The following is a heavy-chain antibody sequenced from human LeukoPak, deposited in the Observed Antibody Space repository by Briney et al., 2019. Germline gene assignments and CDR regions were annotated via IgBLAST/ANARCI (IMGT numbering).Heavy chain of an antibody. D-gene: IGHD1-26*01. CDR1: GGSISSGGYY. CDR3: ASPSGGSYPFDY. J-gene: IGHJ4*02. V-gene: IGHV4-39*01. CDR2: IYYSGST. Sequence: SETLSLTCTVSGGSISSGGYYWSWIRQPPGKGLEWIGSIYYSGSTYYNPSLKSRVTISVDTSKNQFSLKLSSVTAADTAVYYCASPSGGSYPFDYWGQGTLVTVSS.